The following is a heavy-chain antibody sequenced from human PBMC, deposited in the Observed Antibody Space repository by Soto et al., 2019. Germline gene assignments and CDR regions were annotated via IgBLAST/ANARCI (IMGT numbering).Heavy chain of an antibody. D-gene: IGHD3-22*01. Sequence: PSETLSLTCTVSGGSISSYYWSWIRQPPGKGLEWIGYIYYSGSTNYNPSLKSRVTISVDTSKNQFSLKLSSVTAADTAVYYCARLMGSDSSGYYLFDYWGQGTLVTVSS. CDR2: IYYSGST. CDR1: GGSISSYY. V-gene: IGHV4-59*01. J-gene: IGHJ4*02. CDR3: ARLMGSDSSGYYLFDY.